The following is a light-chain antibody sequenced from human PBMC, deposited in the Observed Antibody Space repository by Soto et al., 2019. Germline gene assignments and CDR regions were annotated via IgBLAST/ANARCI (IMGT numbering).Light chain of an antibody. CDR1: QNINNY. CDR2: DAS. Sequence: DIQMTQSPSSLSASVGDRVTITCQASQNINNYLNWYQQKPGKAPKLLIYDASNLETGVPSRFSGSGSGTDFTFTISSLQPEDFAAYYCQQFDTLPFTFGPGTKVDI. CDR3: QQFDTLPFT. J-gene: IGKJ3*01. V-gene: IGKV1-33*01.